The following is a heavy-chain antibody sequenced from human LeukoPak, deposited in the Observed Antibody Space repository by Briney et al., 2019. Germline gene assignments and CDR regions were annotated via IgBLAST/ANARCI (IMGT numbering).Heavy chain of an antibody. Sequence: SETLSLTCAVYGGSFSGYYWSWIRQPPGKGLEWIGEINHSGSTNYNPSLKSRVTISVDTSKNQFSLKLSSVTAADTAVYYCERTPVVPAAMSRPYYYYYMDVWGKGTTVTVSS. J-gene: IGHJ6*03. CDR2: INHSGST. CDR3: ERTPVVPAAMSRPYYYYYMDV. D-gene: IGHD2-2*01. CDR1: GGSFSGYY. V-gene: IGHV4-34*01.